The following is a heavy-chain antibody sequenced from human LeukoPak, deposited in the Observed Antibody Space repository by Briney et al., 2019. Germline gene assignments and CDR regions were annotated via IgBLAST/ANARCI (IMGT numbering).Heavy chain of an antibody. D-gene: IGHD2/OR15-2a*01. V-gene: IGHV3-21*01. CDR2: IDSSTTRI. J-gene: IGHJ1*01. CDR3: VRGGTYCDSTCKGADF. CDR1: GFTFRFFR. Sequence: GGSLRLSCAASGFTFRFFRMNWVRQAPGEGLGWVSAIDSSTTRIYYANSVRGRFTISRDNAKNSVDLQMNSLRAEDTAVYYCVRGGTYCDSTCKGADFWGQGTLVAVSS.